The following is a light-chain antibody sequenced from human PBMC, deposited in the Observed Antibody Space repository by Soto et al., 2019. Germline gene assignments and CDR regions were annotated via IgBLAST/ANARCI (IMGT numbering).Light chain of an antibody. J-gene: IGLJ2*01. CDR3: QSYDSSVV. V-gene: IGLV1-40*01. Sequence: QAVVTQPPSVSGAPGQRVTISCTRSSSNIGAGYDVHWYQQLPGTAPKLLIYGNSNRPSGVPDRFSGSKSGTSASLAITGLQAEDEADYYCQSYDSSVVFGGGTKLTVL. CDR2: GNS. CDR1: SSNIGAGYD.